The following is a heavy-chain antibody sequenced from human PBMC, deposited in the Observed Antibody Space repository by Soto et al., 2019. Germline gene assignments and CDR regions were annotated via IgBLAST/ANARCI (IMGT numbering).Heavy chain of an antibody. J-gene: IGHJ4*02. CDR1: GGTFSSYA. CDR3: ARDREDIAVAVTTPSSLYYFDY. D-gene: IGHD6-19*01. V-gene: IGHV1-69*13. Sequence: SVKVSCKASGGTFSSYAISWVRQAPGQGLEWMGGIIPIFGTANYAQKFQGRVTITADESTSTAYMELSSLRSEDTAVYYCARDREDIAVAVTTPSSLYYFDYWGQGTLVTVSS. CDR2: IIPIFGTA.